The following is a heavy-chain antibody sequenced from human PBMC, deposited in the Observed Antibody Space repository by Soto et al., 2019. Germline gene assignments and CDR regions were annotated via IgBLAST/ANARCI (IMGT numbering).Heavy chain of an antibody. CDR2: IYWDDDK. CDR3: AHGIAAAFPSWFDP. D-gene: IGHD6-13*01. V-gene: IGHV2-5*02. J-gene: IGHJ5*02. Sequence: SGPTLVNPPQTLTLTCTFSGISLSTSGVGVGWIRQPPGKALEWLALIYWDDDKRYSPSLKSRLTITKDTCKNQVVLKMTNMDAVDIDTYYCAHGIAAAFPSWFDPWGQGTLV. CDR1: GISLSTSGVG.